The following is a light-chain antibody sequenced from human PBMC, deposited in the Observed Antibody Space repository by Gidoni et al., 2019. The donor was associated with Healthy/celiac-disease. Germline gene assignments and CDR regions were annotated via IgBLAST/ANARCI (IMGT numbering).Light chain of an antibody. V-gene: IGKV3-11*01. CDR1: QSVSSY. CDR3: QQRST. CDR2: DAS. J-gene: IGKJ2*01. Sequence: IVLTQSPATLSLSPGERATLSCRAGQSVSSYLASSQQQPGQAPRLLIYDASTRATGIPARFSGSGSGTDFTLTISSLEPEDFAVYYCQQRSTFGQGTKLEIK.